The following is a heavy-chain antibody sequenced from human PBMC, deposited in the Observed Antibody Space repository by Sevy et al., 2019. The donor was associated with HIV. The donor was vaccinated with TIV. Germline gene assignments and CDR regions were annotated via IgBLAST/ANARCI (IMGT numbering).Heavy chain of an antibody. CDR2: ISGLINYI. D-gene: IGHD7-27*01. CDR3: ARTPGAYDAFDL. V-gene: IGHV3-21*01. J-gene: IGHJ3*01. Sequence: GGSLRLSCAASGFTFSSYSMNWVRQAPGTGLEWVSSISGLINYIYYADSLKGRFTISRDNAKNSLYLQMNSLRAEDTAVYYCARTPGAYDAFDLWGQGTMVTVSS. CDR1: GFTFSSYS.